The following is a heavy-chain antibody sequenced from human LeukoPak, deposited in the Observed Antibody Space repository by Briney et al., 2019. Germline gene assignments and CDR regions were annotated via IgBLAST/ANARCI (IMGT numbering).Heavy chain of an antibody. V-gene: IGHV4-59*01. CDR3: ARADSSGWLDY. Sequence: PSETLSLTCTVSGGSISSYYWSWIRQPPGKGLEWIGYIHYSGSTNYNPSLKSRVTISVDTSKNQFSLKLSSVTAADTAVYYCARADSSGWLDYWGQGTLVTVSS. CDR2: IHYSGST. D-gene: IGHD6-19*01. J-gene: IGHJ4*02. CDR1: GGSISSYY.